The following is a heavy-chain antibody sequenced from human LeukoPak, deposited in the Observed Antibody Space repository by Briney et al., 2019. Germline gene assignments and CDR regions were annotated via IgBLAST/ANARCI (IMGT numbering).Heavy chain of an antibody. D-gene: IGHD3-9*01. J-gene: IGHJ6*04. CDR3: ARSPTYYDILTGYYYYYYGMDV. V-gene: IGHV4-59*01. Sequence: SETVSLTCTVSGGSISSYYWSWIRQPPGKGLEWIGYIYYSGSTNYNPSLKSRVTISVDTSKNQFSLKLSSVTAADTAVYYCARSPTYYDILTGYYYYYYGMDVWGKGTTVTVSS. CDR1: GGSISSYY. CDR2: IYYSGST.